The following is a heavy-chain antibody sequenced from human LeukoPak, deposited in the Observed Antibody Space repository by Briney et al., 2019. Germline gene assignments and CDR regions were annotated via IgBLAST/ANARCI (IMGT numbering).Heavy chain of an antibody. CDR3: ARLLFYYGMDV. CDR1: GGSISSSSYY. J-gene: IGHJ6*02. Sequence: PSETLSLTCTVSGGSISSSSYYWGWIRQPPGKGLEWIGSIYYSGSTYYNPSLKSRVTISVDTSKNQFSLKLSSVTAADTAVYYCARLLFYYGMDVWGQGTTVTVSS. CDR2: IYYSGST. V-gene: IGHV4-39*01.